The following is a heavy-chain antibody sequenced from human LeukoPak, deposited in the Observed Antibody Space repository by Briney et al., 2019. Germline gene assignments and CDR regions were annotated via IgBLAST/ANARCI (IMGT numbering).Heavy chain of an antibody. CDR3: ARARESDQ. J-gene: IGHJ4*02. D-gene: IGHD3-10*01. CDR1: GGSISTFY. V-gene: IGHV4-59*01. CDR2: ISYSGGI. Sequence: SETLSLTCTVSGGSISTFYWSWIRQPPGKGLEWIGYISYSGGINYNPSLKSRVSISVDTSKNQFSLKLKSVTAADTAVYYCARARESDQWGQGTLVTVSS.